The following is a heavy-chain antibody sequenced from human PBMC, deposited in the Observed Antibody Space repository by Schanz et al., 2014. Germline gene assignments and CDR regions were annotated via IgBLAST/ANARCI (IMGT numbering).Heavy chain of an antibody. V-gene: IGHV3-23*04. D-gene: IGHD3-22*01. CDR2: ISASGGDT. J-gene: IGHJ4*02. CDR1: GFTFSNYW. CDR3: ARPPHDSSGYYPFDY. Sequence: EVQLVESGGGLVQPGGSLRLSCVASGFTFSNYWMTWVRQAPGKGLEWLSVISASGGDTYYADSVKGRFTISRDNSKNSLYLQMNSLRAEDTAVYYCARPPHDSSGYYPFDYWGQGTLVTVSS.